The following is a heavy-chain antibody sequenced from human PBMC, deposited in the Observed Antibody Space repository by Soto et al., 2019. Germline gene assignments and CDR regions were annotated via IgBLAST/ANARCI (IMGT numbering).Heavy chain of an antibody. D-gene: IGHD3-3*01. J-gene: IGHJ4*02. Sequence: GGSLRLSCATSGFTFRSYWMTWVRQAPGKGPEWVANIKPDGSEKQYVDSVKGRFTVSRDNAKKSLDLQMNSLRVEDTAVYYCARAEDYDFWSGPPKYFDNWGQGTQVTVPS. CDR2: IKPDGSEK. CDR1: GFTFRSYW. V-gene: IGHV3-7*03. CDR3: ARAEDYDFWSGPPKYFDN.